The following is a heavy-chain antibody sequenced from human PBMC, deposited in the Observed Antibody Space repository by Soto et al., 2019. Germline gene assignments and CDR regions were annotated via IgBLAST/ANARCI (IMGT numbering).Heavy chain of an antibody. Sequence: QVQLQQWGAGLLKPSETLSLTCAVYGGSFSGYYWSWIRQPPGKGLEWIGEINHSGSTNYNPSLKSRVTISADTSKNQFSLKLRSVTAADTAVYYCAFSKVRGVTKSWGQGTLVTVSS. CDR1: GGSFSGYY. J-gene: IGHJ4*02. CDR3: AFSKVRGVTKS. V-gene: IGHV4-34*01. CDR2: INHSGST. D-gene: IGHD3-10*01.